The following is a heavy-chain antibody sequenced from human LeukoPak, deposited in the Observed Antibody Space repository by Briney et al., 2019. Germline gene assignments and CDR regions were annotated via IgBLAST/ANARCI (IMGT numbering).Heavy chain of an antibody. V-gene: IGHV3-21*01. CDR3: ASSAYDYVWGSYRYYFDY. D-gene: IGHD3-16*02. Sequence: AXSGFTFSSYSMNWVRQAPGKGLEGVSSISSSSSYIYYADSVKGRFTISRDNAKNSLYVQMNSLRAEDTAVYYCASSAYDYVWGSYRYYFDYWGQGTLVTVSS. CDR1: GFTFSSYS. J-gene: IGHJ4*02. CDR2: ISSSSSYI.